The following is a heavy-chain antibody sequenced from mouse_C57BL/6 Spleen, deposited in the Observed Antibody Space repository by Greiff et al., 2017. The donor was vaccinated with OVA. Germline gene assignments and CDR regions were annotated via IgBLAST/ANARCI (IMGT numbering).Heavy chain of an antibody. CDR3: TREDYGSSEAMDY. J-gene: IGHJ4*01. V-gene: IGHV1-15*01. CDR2: IDPETGGT. Sequence: VQLQQSGAELVRPGASVTLSCKASGYTFTDYEMHWVKQTPVHGLEWIGAIDPETGGTAYNQKFKGKAILTADKSSSTAYMELRSLTSEDSAVYYCTREDYGSSEAMDYWGQGTSVTVSS. D-gene: IGHD1-1*01. CDR1: GYTFTDYE.